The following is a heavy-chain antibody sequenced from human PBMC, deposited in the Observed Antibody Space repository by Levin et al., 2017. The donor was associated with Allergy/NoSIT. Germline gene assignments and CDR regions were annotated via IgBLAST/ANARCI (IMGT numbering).Heavy chain of an antibody. CDR1: GGSISSSSYY. D-gene: IGHD6-6*01. V-gene: IGHV4-39*01. CDR2: IYYSGST. J-gene: IGHJ2*01. CDR3: ARHANVLIFHSSSSVWYFDL. Sequence: PSETLSLTCTVSGGSISSSSYYWGWIRQPPGTGLEWIGSIYYSGSTYYNPSLKSRVTISVDTSKNQFSLKLSSVTAADTAVYYCARHANVLIFHSSSSVWYFDLWGRGTLVTVSS.